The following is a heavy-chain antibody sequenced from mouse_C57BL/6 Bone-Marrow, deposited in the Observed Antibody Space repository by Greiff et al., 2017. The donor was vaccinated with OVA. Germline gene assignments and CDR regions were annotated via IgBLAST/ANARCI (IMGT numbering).Heavy chain of an antibody. D-gene: IGHD1-1*01. J-gene: IGHJ1*03. V-gene: IGHV1-64*01. CDR3: ARRSQTLIYYYGSRWYFDV. CDR2: IHPNSGST. CDR1: GYTFTSYW. Sequence: VQLQQPGAELVKPGASVKLSCKASGYTFTSYWMHWVKQRPGQGLEWIGMIHPNSGSTNYNEKFKSKATLTVDKSSSTAYMQLSSLTSEDSAVYYCARRSQTLIYYYGSRWYFDVWGTGTTVTVSS.